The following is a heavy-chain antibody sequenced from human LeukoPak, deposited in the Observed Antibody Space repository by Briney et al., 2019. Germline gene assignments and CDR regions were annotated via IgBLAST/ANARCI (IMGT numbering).Heavy chain of an antibody. CDR2: LYSDGST. D-gene: IGHD2-8*01. V-gene: IGHV3-53*01. J-gene: IGHJ5*02. Sequence: GGSLRLSCAASGITVSSNYMNWVRQAPGKGLEWVSVLYSDGSTYYADSVKGRFTISRDNSKNTLYLQMNSLRAEDTAVYFCAGYGKWGWFDPWGQGTLVTVSS. CDR3: AGYGKWGWFDP. CDR1: GITVSSNY.